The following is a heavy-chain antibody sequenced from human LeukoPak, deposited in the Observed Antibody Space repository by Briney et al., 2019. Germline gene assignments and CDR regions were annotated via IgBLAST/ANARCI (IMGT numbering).Heavy chain of an antibody. CDR3: ARDSGLYYDSSGYYSKSQLFDY. V-gene: IGHV3-11*01. D-gene: IGHD3-22*01. J-gene: IGHJ4*02. Sequence: GGCLRLSCAASGLTFSDYYMSWVRQAPGKGLEWASYISSSGSTIYYADSVKGRFTISRDNAKNSLYLQMNSLRAEDTAVYYCARDSGLYYDSSGYYSKSQLFDYWGQGTLVTVSS. CDR2: ISSSGSTI. CDR1: GLTFSDYY.